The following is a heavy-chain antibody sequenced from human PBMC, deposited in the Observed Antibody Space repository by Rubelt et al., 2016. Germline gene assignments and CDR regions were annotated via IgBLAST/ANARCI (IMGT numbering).Heavy chain of an antibody. CDR3: ARGRMGFHYYYYGMDV. CDR1: GGSFSGYY. D-gene: IGHD1-26*01. J-gene: IGHJ6*02. Sequence: QVQLQQWGAGLLKPSETLSLTCAVYGGSFSGYYWSWIRQPPGKGLEWIGEINHSGSTNYNPSLKSRVTITVDTSENQFSLKLSCVNAADTAVYYCARGRMGFHYYYYGMDVWGQGTTVTVSS. CDR2: INHSGST. V-gene: IGHV4-34*01.